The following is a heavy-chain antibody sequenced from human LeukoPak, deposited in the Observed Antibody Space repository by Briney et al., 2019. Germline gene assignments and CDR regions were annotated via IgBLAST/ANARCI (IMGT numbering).Heavy chain of an antibody. D-gene: IGHD3-22*01. V-gene: IGHV1-2*02. CDR1: GYTFTGYY. CDR3: ARDPGRYYYDSSGYSANY. CDR2: INPNSGGT. J-gene: IGHJ4*02. Sequence: ASVKVSCKASGYTFTGYYMHWVRPAPGQGLEWMGWINPNSGGTNYAQKFQGRVTMTRDTSISTAYMELSRLRSDDTAVYYCARDPGRYYYDSSGYSANYWGQGTLVTVSS.